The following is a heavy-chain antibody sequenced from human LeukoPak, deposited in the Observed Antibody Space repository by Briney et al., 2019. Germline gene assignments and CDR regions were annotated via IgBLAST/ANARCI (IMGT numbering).Heavy chain of an antibody. Sequence: SETLSLSCTVSGGSISSSSYYWGWIRQPPGKGLEWIGSIYYSGSTYYNPSLMSRVTISVDTSKNQFSLKLSSVTAADTAVYYCAILGPTSEDYWGQATLVTVSS. CDR3: AILGPTSEDY. V-gene: IGHV4-39*07. D-gene: IGHD1-26*01. J-gene: IGHJ4*02. CDR2: IYYSGST. CDR1: GGSISSSSYY.